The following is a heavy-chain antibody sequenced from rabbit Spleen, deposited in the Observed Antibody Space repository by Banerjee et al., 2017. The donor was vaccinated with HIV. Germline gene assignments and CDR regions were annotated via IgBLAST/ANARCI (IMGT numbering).Heavy chain of an antibody. CDR3: ARDTSSSFSSYGMDL. J-gene: IGHJ6*01. D-gene: IGHD1-1*01. Sequence: QSLEESGGGLVKPGASLTLTCKASGFSFSSSYYMCWVRQAPEKGLEWIACIYGGSGASAAYANWAKGRFTISKTSSTTVTLQMTSLTAADTATYFCARDTSSSFSSYGMDLWGQGTLVTVS. V-gene: IGHV1S40*01. CDR2: IYGGSGASA. CDR1: GFSFSSSYY.